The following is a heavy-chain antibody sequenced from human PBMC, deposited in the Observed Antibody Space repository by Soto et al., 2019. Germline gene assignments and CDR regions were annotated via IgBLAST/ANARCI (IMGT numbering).Heavy chain of an antibody. CDR1: GGSFSSDA. D-gene: IGHD4-17*01. Sequence: SVKVSCKASGGSFSSDAITWVRQAPGQGLEWIGEIIPMFDTTNYAPEFQGRVTITADTATTTVYMEVNRLTPDDTAVYYCAREAVTETTLGYFDFWGQGAMVTVSS. J-gene: IGHJ4*02. CDR3: AREAVTETTLGYFDF. CDR2: IIPMFDTT. V-gene: IGHV1-69*06.